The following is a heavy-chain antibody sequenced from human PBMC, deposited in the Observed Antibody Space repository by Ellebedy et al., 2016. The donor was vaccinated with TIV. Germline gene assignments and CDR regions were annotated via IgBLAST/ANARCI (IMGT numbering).Heavy chain of an antibody. Sequence: SVKVSCXASGGTFSSYAISWVRQAPGQGLEWMGGIIPIFGTANYAQKFQGRVTITADKSTSTAYMELSSLRSEDTAVYYCARGMRRDYGYHFLDYWGQGTLVTVSS. J-gene: IGHJ4*02. D-gene: IGHD4-17*01. CDR3: ARGMRRDYGYHFLDY. CDR1: GGTFSSYA. CDR2: IIPIFGTA. V-gene: IGHV1-69*06.